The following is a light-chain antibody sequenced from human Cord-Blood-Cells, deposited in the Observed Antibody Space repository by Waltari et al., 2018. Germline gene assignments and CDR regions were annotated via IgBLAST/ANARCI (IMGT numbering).Light chain of an antibody. CDR2: DAS. CDR1: QDISNY. Sequence: DIQMTQSPSSLSASVGDRVTITCQASQDISNYLNWYQQKPGKAPKLLIYDASNLETGAPSRFSGSGSGTDFTFTINSLQPEDIATYYCQQYDNLPALTFGGGTKVEIK. J-gene: IGKJ4*01. V-gene: IGKV1-33*01. CDR3: QQYDNLPALT.